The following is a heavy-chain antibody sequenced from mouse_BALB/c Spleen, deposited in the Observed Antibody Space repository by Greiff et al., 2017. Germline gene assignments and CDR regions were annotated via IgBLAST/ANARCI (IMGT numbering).Heavy chain of an antibody. D-gene: IGHD2-3*01. CDR3: ARADDGYYRYAMDY. CDR1: GFTFSSYA. J-gene: IGHJ4*01. CDR2: ISSGGST. Sequence: EVQVVESGGGLVKPGGSLKLSCAASGFTFSSYAMSWVRQTPEKRLEWVASISSGGSTYYPDSVKGRFTISRDNARNILYLQMSSLRSEDTAMYYCARADDGYYRYAMDYWGQGTSVTVSS. V-gene: IGHV5-6-5*01.